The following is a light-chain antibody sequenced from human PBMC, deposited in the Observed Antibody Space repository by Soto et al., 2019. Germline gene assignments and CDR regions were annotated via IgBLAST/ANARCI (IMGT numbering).Light chain of an antibody. CDR2: DVS. CDR1: SSDVGDYIH. V-gene: IGLV2-14*01. J-gene: IGLJ1*01. Sequence: QSALTQPASVSGSPEQSITISCSGTSSDVGDYIHVSWYQQHPGEAPKVLIYDVSSRPSGVSNRFSGSKSGNAASLTISGLQADDEADYYCSSYSLGIITYVFGTGTKLTVL. CDR3: SSYSLGIITYV.